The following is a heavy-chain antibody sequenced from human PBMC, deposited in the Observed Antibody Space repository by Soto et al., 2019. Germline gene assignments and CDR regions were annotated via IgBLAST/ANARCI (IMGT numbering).Heavy chain of an antibody. Sequence: QVQLQESGPGLVKPSETLSLTCTVSGGSISSYYWSWIRQPPGKGLEWIGYIYYSGSTNYDPSLTSRVNIPVDTPKNQFSLKLSSVTAADTAVYYWAREGLTGTIGLYYYYGMDVWGQGTTVTVSS. CDR3: AREGLTGTIGLYYYYGMDV. J-gene: IGHJ6*02. D-gene: IGHD1-7*01. CDR2: IYYSGST. V-gene: IGHV4-59*01. CDR1: GGSISSYY.